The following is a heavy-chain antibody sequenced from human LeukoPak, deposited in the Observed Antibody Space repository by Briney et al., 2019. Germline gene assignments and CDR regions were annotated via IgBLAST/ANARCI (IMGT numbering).Heavy chain of an antibody. V-gene: IGHV4-4*07. CDR1: VGSISSYY. D-gene: IGHD3-9*01. CDR3: ARGTGILSCDSPPRWFDP. CDR2: IYTSGST. J-gene: IGHJ5*02. Sequence: PPQTLSLTCTLSVGSISSYYCGCVRHPAGGGMEWIVRIYTSGSTDYNPSLKSRVTMSVDTSKNQFSLELSSVTAADAAVYYCARGTGILSCDSPPRWFDPWGQGTLVTVSS.